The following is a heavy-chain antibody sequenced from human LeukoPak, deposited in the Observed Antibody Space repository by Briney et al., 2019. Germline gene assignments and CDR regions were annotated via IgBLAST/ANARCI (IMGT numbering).Heavy chain of an antibody. CDR1: GFTFSSYS. Sequence: GGSLRLSCAASGFTFSSYSMNWVRQAPGKGLEWVSSISSSSSYIYYADSVKGRFTMSRDNARDSLYLQMNTLRAEDTAVYYCARENRNYFHTSGHIRGAFDIWGQGTMVTVSS. CDR3: ARENRNYFHTSGHIRGAFDI. J-gene: IGHJ3*02. D-gene: IGHD3-22*01. CDR2: ISSSSSYI. V-gene: IGHV3-21*01.